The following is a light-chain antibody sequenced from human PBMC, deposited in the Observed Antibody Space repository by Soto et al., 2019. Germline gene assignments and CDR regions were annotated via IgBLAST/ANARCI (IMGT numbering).Light chain of an antibody. CDR3: QQYNNWPPWT. J-gene: IGKJ1*01. CDR2: RAS. CDR1: QSVSSN. Sequence: EIVVRQSPATLSVSPGERATLSCRASQSVSSNLAWYQQKPGQAPRLLIYRASTRATGIPARFSGSGSGTEFTLTISSLQSEDFAVYYCQQYNNWPPWTFGQGTKVDIK. V-gene: IGKV3-15*01.